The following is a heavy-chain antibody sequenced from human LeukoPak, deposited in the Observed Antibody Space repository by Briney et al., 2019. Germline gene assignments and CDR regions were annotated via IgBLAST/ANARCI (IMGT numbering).Heavy chain of an antibody. Sequence: SETLSLTCTVSGGSISSYYWSWIRQPAGKGLEWIGRIYTSGSTNYNPSLKSRVTMSVDTSKNQFSLKLSSVTAADTAVYYCARGSDSGSYYNRDYYYYGMDVWGQGTTVTVSS. J-gene: IGHJ6*02. CDR1: GGSISSYY. D-gene: IGHD3-10*01. CDR3: ARGSDSGSYYNRDYYYYGMDV. CDR2: IYTSGST. V-gene: IGHV4-4*07.